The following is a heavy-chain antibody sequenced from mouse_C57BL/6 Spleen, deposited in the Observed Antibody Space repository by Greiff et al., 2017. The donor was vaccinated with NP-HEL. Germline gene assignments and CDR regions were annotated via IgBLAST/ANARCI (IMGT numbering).Heavy chain of an antibody. Sequence: VQLQQSGAELVRPGASVKLSCTASGFNIKDDYMHWVKQRPEQGLEWIGWIDPENGDTEYASKFQGKATITADTSSNTAYLQLSSLTSEDTAVYYSTRVVPFAYWGQGTLVTVSA. CDR3: TRVVPFAY. CDR1: GFNIKDDY. V-gene: IGHV14-4*01. D-gene: IGHD1-1*01. J-gene: IGHJ3*01. CDR2: IDPENGDT.